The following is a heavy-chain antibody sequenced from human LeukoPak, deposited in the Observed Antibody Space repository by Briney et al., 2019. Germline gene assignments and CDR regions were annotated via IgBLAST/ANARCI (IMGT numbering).Heavy chain of an antibody. CDR1: GGSISSSSYY. CDR3: ARDREANCSSTSCYRIRAFAI. V-gene: IGHV4-39*07. D-gene: IGHD2-2*01. CDR2: IYYSGST. J-gene: IGHJ3*02. Sequence: PSETLSLTCTVSGGSISSSSYYWGWIRQPPGKGLEWIGSIYYSGSTYYNPSLKSRVTISVDTSKNQFSLKLSSVTAADTAVYYCARDREANCSSTSCYRIRAFAIWGQGTMVTVSS.